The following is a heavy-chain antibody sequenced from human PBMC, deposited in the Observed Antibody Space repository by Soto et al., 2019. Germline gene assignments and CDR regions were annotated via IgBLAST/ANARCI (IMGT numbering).Heavy chain of an antibody. J-gene: IGHJ4*02. Sequence: GGSLTLSCAASGFTFSNYAMNWVRQAPGKGLEWVSAISNSFSDGNTHYADSVKGRFTISRDNDKNTVFLEMNSLRAEDTAVYYCAKVFSPEGGNYFDYWGQGTLVTVSS. CDR2: ISNSFSDGNT. V-gene: IGHV3-23*01. CDR1: GFTFSNYA. CDR3: AKVFSPEGGNYFDY.